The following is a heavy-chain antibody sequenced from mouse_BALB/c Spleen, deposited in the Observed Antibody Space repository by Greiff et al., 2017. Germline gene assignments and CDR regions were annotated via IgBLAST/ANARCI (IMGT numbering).Heavy chain of an antibody. CDR1: GFTFSSYT. Sequence: EVKVVESGGGLVQPGGSLKLSFAASGFTFSSYTMSWVLQTPEKRLEWVAYISNGGGSTYYPDTVKGRFTISRDNAKNTLYLQMSSLKSEDTAMYYCARHDYAMDYWGQGTSVTVSS. CDR3: ARHDYAMDY. J-gene: IGHJ4*01. V-gene: IGHV5-12-2*01. CDR2: ISNGGGST.